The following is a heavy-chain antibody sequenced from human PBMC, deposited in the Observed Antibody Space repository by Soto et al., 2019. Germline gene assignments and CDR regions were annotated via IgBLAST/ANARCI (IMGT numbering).Heavy chain of an antibody. J-gene: IGHJ4*02. CDR2: MYHSGST. CDR1: GGSISSGGYS. V-gene: IGHV4-30-2*01. D-gene: IGHD3-22*01. Sequence: SETLSLSCAVSGGSISSGGYSWSWIRQPPGKGLEWIGYMYHSGSTYYNPSLKSRVTISIDRSKNQFSLKLSSVTAADTAVYYCARHKAAYDRLDYWGQGTLVTAPQ. CDR3: ARHKAAYDRLDY.